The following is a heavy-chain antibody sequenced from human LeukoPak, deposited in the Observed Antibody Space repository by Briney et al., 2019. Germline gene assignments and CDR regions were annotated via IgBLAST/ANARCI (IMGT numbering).Heavy chain of an antibody. Sequence: SETLSLTCTFSGGSISSYYWSWIRQPPGKGLEWIGYIFYIGGTNYNPSLKSRVTISVDTSKNQFSLKLSSVTAADTAVYYCARDLSGWFGFHDAFDIWGQGTMVTVSS. D-gene: IGHD3-10*01. J-gene: IGHJ3*02. CDR3: ARDLSGWFGFHDAFDI. CDR2: IFYIGGT. V-gene: IGHV4-59*01. CDR1: GGSISSYY.